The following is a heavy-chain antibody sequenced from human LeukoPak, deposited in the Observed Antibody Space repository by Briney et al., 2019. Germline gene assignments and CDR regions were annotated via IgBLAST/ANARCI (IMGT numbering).Heavy chain of an antibody. J-gene: IGHJ4*02. D-gene: IGHD3-22*01. Sequence: SVKVSCKASGGTFSSYAISWVRQAPGQGLEWMGGIIPIFGTANYAQKFQGRVTITADESTSTAYMGLSSLRSEDTAVYYCARDNYYDSSPYFDYWGQGTLVTVSS. CDR3: ARDNYYDSSPYFDY. CDR1: GGTFSSYA. V-gene: IGHV1-69*13. CDR2: IIPIFGTA.